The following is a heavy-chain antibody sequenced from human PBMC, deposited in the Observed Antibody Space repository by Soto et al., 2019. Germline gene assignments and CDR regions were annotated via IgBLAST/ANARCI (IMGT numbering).Heavy chain of an antibody. CDR2: IYYSGET. V-gene: IGHV4-59*01. Sequence: QVQLQESGPGLVKPSETLSLTCTVSGDSISRYYWSWIRLSPGKGLEWIGYIYYSGETNYNPSVKIRVTRSVDRTKNQFSLKLSSVTAADTAVYYCARDPGGEFLKGSGMDVWGQGTTVTVSS. D-gene: IGHD3-10*01. CDR3: ARDPGGEFLKGSGMDV. J-gene: IGHJ6*02. CDR1: GDSISRYY.